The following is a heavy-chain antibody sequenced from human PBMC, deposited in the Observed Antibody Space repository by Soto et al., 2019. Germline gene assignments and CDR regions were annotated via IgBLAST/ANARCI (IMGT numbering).Heavy chain of an antibody. D-gene: IGHD3-9*01. CDR2: ISAYNGNT. V-gene: IGHV1-18*01. Sequence: GASVKVSCKASGYTFTSYGISWVRQAPGQGLEWMGWISAYNGNTNYAQKLQGRVTMTTDTSTSTAYMELRSLRSDDTAVYYCARERGRYDILTGYYIVAEYFQHWGQGTLVTVSS. CDR3: ARERGRYDILTGYYIVAEYFQH. J-gene: IGHJ1*01. CDR1: GYTFTSYG.